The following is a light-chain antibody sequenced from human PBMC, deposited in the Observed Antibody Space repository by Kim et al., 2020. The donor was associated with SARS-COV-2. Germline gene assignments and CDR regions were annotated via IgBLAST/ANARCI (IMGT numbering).Light chain of an antibody. CDR2: AVS. CDR1: RSDVGGSDY. V-gene: IGLV2-14*03. J-gene: IGLJ1*01. CDR3: SSYTRSSTNYV. Sequence: QAITTPCTGTRSDVGGSDYVSWYQQHPGKAPKLMIYAVSNRPSGVSNRFSGSKSANTASLTISGLQAEDEADYYCSSYTRSSTNYVFGTGTKVTVL.